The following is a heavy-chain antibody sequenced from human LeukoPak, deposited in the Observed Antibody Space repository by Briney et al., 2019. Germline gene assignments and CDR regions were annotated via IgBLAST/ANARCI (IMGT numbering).Heavy chain of an antibody. CDR3: ARRRYGSGSYYFDY. V-gene: IGHV4-34*01. D-gene: IGHD3-10*01. Sequence: SETLSLTCAVYGGSFSGYYWSWIRQPPGKGLERIGEINHSGSTNYNPSLKSRVTISVDTSRNQFSLKLSSVTAADTAVYYCARRRYGSGSYYFDYWGQGTLVTVSS. CDR1: GGSFSGYY. J-gene: IGHJ4*02. CDR2: INHSGST.